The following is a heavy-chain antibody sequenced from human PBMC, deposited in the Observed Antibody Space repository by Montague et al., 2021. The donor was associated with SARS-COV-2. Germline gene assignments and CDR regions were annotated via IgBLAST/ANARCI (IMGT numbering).Heavy chain of an antibody. CDR1: GFTFRSYT. J-gene: IGHJ3*02. CDR2: ISSSSRYI. D-gene: IGHD3-22*01. Sequence: SLRLSCAASGFTFRSYTMNWFRQAPGKGLEWVSCISSSSRYIYYADSVKGRFTIFRDNAKNSLFLKMNSLRAEDTAVYYCARDGWAHYYDSSGYEGNFDIWGQGTMVTVSS. CDR3: ARDGWAHYYDSSGYEGNFDI. V-gene: IGHV3-21*01.